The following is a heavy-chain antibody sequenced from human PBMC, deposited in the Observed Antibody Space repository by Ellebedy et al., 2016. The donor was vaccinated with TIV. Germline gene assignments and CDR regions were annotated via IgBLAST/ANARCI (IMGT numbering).Heavy chain of an antibody. V-gene: IGHV3-30*18. CDR3: AKDRGSGYDHDAFDI. CDR2: ISYDRSNK. D-gene: IGHD5-12*01. Sequence: GESLKISCAASGFTFSSYGMHWVRQAPGKGLEWVAVISYDRSNKYYADSVKGRFTISRDNSKNTLYLQMNSLRAEDTAVYYCAKDRGSGYDHDAFDIWGQGTMVTVSS. J-gene: IGHJ3*02. CDR1: GFTFSSYG.